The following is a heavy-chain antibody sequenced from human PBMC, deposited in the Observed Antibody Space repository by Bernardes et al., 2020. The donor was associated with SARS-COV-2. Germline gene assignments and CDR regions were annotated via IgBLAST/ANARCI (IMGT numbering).Heavy chain of an antibody. CDR1: GFTLSSYG. J-gene: IGHJ3*01. CDR3: AKDGYYAKRRGAFDV. V-gene: IGHV3-30*18. Sequence: GGSLSPSCPAPGFTLSSYGMHWARQAPGKGLEWVALILYDESNKYYADSVKGRFPTSRDNSKNTLYRQMNSLRAEDTAVYYCAKDGYYAKRRGAFDVWGQGTMVTVSS. D-gene: IGHD1-26*01. CDR2: ILYDESNK.